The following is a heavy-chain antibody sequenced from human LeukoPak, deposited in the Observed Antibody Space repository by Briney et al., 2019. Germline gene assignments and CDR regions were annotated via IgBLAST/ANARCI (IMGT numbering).Heavy chain of an antibody. D-gene: IGHD3-16*02. J-gene: IGHJ4*02. CDR3: ARDLSPYDYVWGSYRQVPFDY. CDR2: ISAYNGNT. V-gene: IGHV1-18*01. CDR1: GYTFTSYG. Sequence: ASVKVSCKASGYTFTSYGISWVRQAPGQGLEWMGWISAYNGNTNYAQKLQGRVTMTTDTSTSTAYMELRSLRSDDTAVYYCARDLSPYDYVWGSYRQVPFDYWGQGTLVTVSS.